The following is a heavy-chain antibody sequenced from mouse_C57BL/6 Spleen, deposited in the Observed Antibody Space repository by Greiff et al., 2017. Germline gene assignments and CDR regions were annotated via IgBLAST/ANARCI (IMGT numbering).Heavy chain of an antibody. CDR3: ARLTTIVAPYAMYY. J-gene: IGHJ4*01. V-gene: IGHV1-81*01. CDR1: GYTFTSYG. D-gene: IGHD1-1*01. Sequence: VQLQQSGAELARPGASVKLSCKASGYTFTSYGIRWVKQRTGQGLEWIGEIYPRSGNTYYNEKFKGKATLTADKYSSTADMELRSLTSEDSAVYFCARLTTIVAPYAMYYWGQGTSVTVSS. CDR2: IYPRSGNT.